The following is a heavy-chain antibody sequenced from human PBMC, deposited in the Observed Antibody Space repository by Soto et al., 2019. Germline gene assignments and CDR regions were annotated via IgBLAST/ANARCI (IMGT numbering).Heavy chain of an antibody. V-gene: IGHV3-23*01. CDR2: VSASGLNT. Sequence: PGGSLRLSCAASGFTFSTYAMAWVRQAPGKGLEWVSGVSASGLNTDYADPVKGRFYISRDNSKNTVSLHMNSLRAEDTATYYCVKERYGSGSYPYFDYWGQGTPVTVSS. CDR1: GFTFSTYA. J-gene: IGHJ4*02. D-gene: IGHD3-10*01. CDR3: VKERYGSGSYPYFDY.